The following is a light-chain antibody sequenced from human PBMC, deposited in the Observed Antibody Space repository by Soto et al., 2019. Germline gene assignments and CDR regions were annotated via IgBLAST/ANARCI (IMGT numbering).Light chain of an antibody. CDR3: QKYNNGPPWT. Sequence: ILMTQSPATLSVSPGERATLSGRASQSVRTNLAWYQQNPGQAPRLLIYDASTRATGIPARFSGSGSGTEFTLTISGLQSEDFAVYYCQKYNNGPPWTFGQGTKVEIK. CDR2: DAS. CDR1: QSVRTN. J-gene: IGKJ1*01. V-gene: IGKV3-15*01.